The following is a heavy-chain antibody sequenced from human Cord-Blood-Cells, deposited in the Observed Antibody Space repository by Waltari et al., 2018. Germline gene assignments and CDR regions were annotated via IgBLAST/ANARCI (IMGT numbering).Heavy chain of an antibody. CDR1: GGSFSGSY. Sequence: QVQLQQWGAGLLKPSETLSLTRAAYGGSFSGSYWSCVRPPPGKGLEWIGEINHSGSTNYNPSLKSRVTISVDTSKNQFSLKLSSVTAADTAVYYCARGTPYCTNGVCYDAFDIWGQGTMVTVSS. CDR3: ARGTPYCTNGVCYDAFDI. D-gene: IGHD2-8*01. J-gene: IGHJ3*02. V-gene: IGHV4-34*01. CDR2: INHSGST.